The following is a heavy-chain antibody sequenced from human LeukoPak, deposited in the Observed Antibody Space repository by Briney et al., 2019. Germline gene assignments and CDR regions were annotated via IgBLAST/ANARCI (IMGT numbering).Heavy chain of an antibody. V-gene: IGHV3-21*01. D-gene: IGHD3-3*01. Sequence: GGSLRLSCAASGFTFSSYSMNWVRQAPGKGLEWVSSISSSSSYIYYADSVKGRFTISRDNAKNSLYLQMNSLRAEDTAVYYCARGRLRFLEWGLDAFDIWGQGTMVTVSS. CDR1: GFTFSSYS. J-gene: IGHJ3*02. CDR3: ARGRLRFLEWGLDAFDI. CDR2: ISSSSSYI.